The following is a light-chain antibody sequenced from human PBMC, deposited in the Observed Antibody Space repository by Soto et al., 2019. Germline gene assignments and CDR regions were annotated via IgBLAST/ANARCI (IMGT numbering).Light chain of an antibody. CDR1: SSDVGGYNY. Sequence: QSVLTQPPSASGSPGQSVTISCTGTSSDVGGYNYVSWYQQYPGKAPKLIIYEVTKRPSGVPDRFSGSKSGNTASLTVSGLQAEDEAAYYCSSYAGSNTVVFGGGTKLTVL. CDR3: SSYAGSNTVV. V-gene: IGLV2-8*01. CDR2: EVT. J-gene: IGLJ2*01.